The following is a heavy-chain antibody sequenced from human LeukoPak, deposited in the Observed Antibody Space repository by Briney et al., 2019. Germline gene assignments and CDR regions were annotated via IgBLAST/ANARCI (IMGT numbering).Heavy chain of an antibody. CDR2: INWNGGST. D-gene: IGHD2-21*02. J-gene: IGHJ3*02. V-gene: IGHV3-20*04. CDR1: GFTFDDYG. Sequence: GGSLRLSCAASGFTFDDYGMSLVRQAPGKGLEWVSGINWNGGSTGYADSVKGRFTISRDNAKNSLYLQMNSLRAEDTALYYCARGLYVTARNAFDIWGQGTMVTVSS. CDR3: ARGLYVTARNAFDI.